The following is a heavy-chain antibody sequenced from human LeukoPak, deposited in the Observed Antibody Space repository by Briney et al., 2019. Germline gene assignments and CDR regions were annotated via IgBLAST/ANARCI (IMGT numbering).Heavy chain of an antibody. CDR2: ISSDGGTQ. D-gene: IGHD3-10*02. CDR1: GFTFRNYG. CDR3: AELGITMIGGV. J-gene: IGHJ6*04. V-gene: IGHV3-30*18. Sequence: GSLRLSCVASGFTFRNYGMHWVRQAPGKGLEWVAVISSDGGTQYYADSVKGRFTISRDNSKNTLYLQMNSLRAEDTAVYYCAELGITMIGGVWGKGTTVTISS.